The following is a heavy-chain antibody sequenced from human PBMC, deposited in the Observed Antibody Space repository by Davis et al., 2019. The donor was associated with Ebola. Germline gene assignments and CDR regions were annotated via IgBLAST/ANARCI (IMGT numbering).Heavy chain of an antibody. CDR2: INAGNGHT. CDR1: RYIFTSYA. V-gene: IGHV1-3*01. CDR3: ASGGSLVYCSGGSCYFPFDN. Sequence: AASVQVSCMASRYIFTSYAMHRVRQPPRQRREWMGWINAGNGHTKYSQKFQGRVTITRDTSADTANMELSSLRSEDTAVCYCASGGSLVYCSGGSCYFPFDNWDQGTLVTVSS. J-gene: IGHJ4*02. D-gene: IGHD2-15*01.